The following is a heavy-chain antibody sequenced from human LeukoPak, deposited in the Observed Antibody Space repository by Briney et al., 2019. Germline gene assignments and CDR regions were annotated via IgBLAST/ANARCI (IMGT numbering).Heavy chain of an antibody. CDR2: ISSGATTM. Sequence: PGWSLRLSCAASGFMFRSFEMYWVRQAPGRGLEWIAYISSGATTMYYADSVKGRFTISRDGAKNSLFLQMKSLRAEDTAVYYCALLAVASDFDYWGQGALVTVSS. D-gene: IGHD6-19*01. CDR3: ALLAVASDFDY. J-gene: IGHJ4*02. CDR1: GFMFRSFE. V-gene: IGHV3-48*03.